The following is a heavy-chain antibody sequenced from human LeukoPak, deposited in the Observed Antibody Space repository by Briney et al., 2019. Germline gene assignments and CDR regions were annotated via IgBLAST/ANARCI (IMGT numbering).Heavy chain of an antibody. CDR1: GYTFTSYA. Sequence: SCKASGYTFTSYAIRWVRQAPGKGLEWVAVISYDESKRYYADSVKGRFTISRDNSKNTLYLQMNSLRTEDTAVYYCAKSYFDFWSASDWGQGTLVTVSS. CDR2: ISYDESKR. CDR3: AKSYFDFWSASD. V-gene: IGHV3-30*18. J-gene: IGHJ4*02. D-gene: IGHD3-3*01.